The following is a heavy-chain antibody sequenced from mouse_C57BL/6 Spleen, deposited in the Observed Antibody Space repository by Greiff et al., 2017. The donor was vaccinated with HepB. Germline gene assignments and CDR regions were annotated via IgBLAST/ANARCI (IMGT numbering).Heavy chain of an antibody. V-gene: IGHV3-6*01. J-gene: IGHJ4*01. D-gene: IGHD1-1*01. Sequence: EVKLMESGPGLVKPSQSLSLTCSVTGYSITSGYYWNWIRQFPGNKLEWMGYISYDGSNNYNPSLKNRISITRDTSKNQFFLKLNSVTTEDTATYYCARDQDYYGSSYGYYAMDYWGQGTSVTVSS. CDR3: ARDQDYYGSSYGYYAMDY. CDR2: ISYDGSN. CDR1: GYSITSGYY.